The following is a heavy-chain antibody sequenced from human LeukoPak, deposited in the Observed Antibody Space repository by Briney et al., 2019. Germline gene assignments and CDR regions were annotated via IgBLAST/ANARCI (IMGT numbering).Heavy chain of an antibody. CDR3: ARVLRGYFDY. CDR2: IYYSGST. CDR1: GGSISSGDYY. D-gene: IGHD2-8*02. Sequence: SETLSLTRTVSGGSISSGDYYWSWIRQPPGKGLEWIGYIYYSGSTYYNPSLKSRVTISVDTSKNQFSLKLSSVTAADTAVFYCARVLRGYFDYWAQGTLVTVSS. V-gene: IGHV4-30-4*08. J-gene: IGHJ4*02.